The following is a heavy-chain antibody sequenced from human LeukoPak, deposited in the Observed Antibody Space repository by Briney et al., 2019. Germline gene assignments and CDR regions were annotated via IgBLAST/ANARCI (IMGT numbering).Heavy chain of an antibody. V-gene: IGHV4-38-2*02. CDR3: ASRKGSDAFDI. J-gene: IGHJ3*02. CDR2: IYHSGST. CDR1: GYTISSGYY. D-gene: IGHD2/OR15-2a*01. Sequence: SETLSLTCTVSGYTISSGYYWGWIRQPPGKGLEWIGSIYHSGSTYYNPSLKSRVTISVDTSKNQFSLKLSSVTAADTAVYYCASRKGSDAFDIWGQGTMVTVSS.